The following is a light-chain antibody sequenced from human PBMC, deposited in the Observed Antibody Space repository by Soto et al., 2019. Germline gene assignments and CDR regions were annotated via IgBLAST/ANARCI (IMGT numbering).Light chain of an antibody. Sequence: DIQMTQSPSSLSASVGDRVTITCQASQDISNHLNWYQQKPGKAPKLLIHVASNLETGVPSRFSGSGSGTDFTFTITSLQPEDSATYYCQHYDNLPPGFGQGTRLEI. V-gene: IGKV1-33*01. CDR3: QHYDNLPPG. CDR2: VAS. CDR1: QDISNH. J-gene: IGKJ5*01.